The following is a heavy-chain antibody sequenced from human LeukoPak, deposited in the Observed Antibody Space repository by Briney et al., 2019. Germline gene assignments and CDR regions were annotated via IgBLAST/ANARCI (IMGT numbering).Heavy chain of an antibody. V-gene: IGHV1-69-2*01. CDR3: ARGLLRYFDWLLGFDY. CDR1: GYTFTDYY. Sequence: GASVKVSCKASGYTFTDYYMHWVQQAPGKGLEWMGRVDPEDGETIYAEKFQGRVTITADTSTDTAYMELSSLRSEDTAVYYCARGLLRYFDWLLGFDYWGQGTLVTVSS. J-gene: IGHJ4*02. CDR2: VDPEDGET. D-gene: IGHD3-9*01.